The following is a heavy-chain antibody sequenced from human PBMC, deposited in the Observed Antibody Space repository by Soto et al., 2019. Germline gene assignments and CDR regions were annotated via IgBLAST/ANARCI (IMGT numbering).Heavy chain of an antibody. Sequence: QAQLAPSGPELKSPGASVKVSCKASGYTFTDYAISWVRQAPGQGFQWVGWISPYSGNTTSAENFFDRVTMTPDTSTKTAYLELRSLRSDDTAVYYCARDHGLAWAVRPANYYYAMDVWGPGTTVTVSS. J-gene: IGHJ6*02. CDR3: ARDHGLAWAVRPANYYYAMDV. CDR2: ISPYSGNT. D-gene: IGHD6-6*01. CDR1: GYTFTDYA. V-gene: IGHV1-18*04.